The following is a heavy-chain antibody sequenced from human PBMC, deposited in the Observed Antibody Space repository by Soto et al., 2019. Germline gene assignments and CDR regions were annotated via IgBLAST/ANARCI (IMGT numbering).Heavy chain of an antibody. CDR2: IIPIFSTP. CDR1: GGTFGSYA. V-gene: IGHV1-69*13. J-gene: IGHJ5*02. CDR3: ARPIQYYFDTSAQSAWFDP. D-gene: IGHD3-22*01. Sequence: VASVKVSCKTSGGTFGSYAISWVRQAPGQGLERMGGIIPIFSTPNYAQKFQGRVTITADESTSTAYMELSSLRSEDTAVYYCARPIQYYFDTSAQSAWFDPWGQGTLVTVSS.